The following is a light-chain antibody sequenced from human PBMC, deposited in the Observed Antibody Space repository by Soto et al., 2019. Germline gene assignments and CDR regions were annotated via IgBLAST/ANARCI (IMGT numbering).Light chain of an antibody. J-gene: IGKJ3*01. CDR2: GAS. CDR1: QSVSRS. CDR3: QQYNNGPPFT. Sequence: EIVMTQSPATLSVSPGERVTLSCRASQSVSRSLAWYQQKPGQAPRLLIYGASTRATGIPARFSGSGSGTEFTLTISGLQSEDFAVYYCQQYNNGPPFTFGPGTKVDIK. V-gene: IGKV3-15*01.